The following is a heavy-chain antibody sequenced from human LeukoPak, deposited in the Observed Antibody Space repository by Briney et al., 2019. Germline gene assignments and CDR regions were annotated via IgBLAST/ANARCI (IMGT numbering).Heavy chain of an antibody. D-gene: IGHD6-19*01. CDR3: ARDIAVAGFDY. Sequence: GGSLRLSCVASGFSLSGYWMHWVRQAPGKGLEWVAVIWYDGSNKYCADSVKGRFTISRDNSKNTLYLQMNSLRAEDTAVYYCARDIAVAGFDYWGQGTLVTVSS. CDR1: GFSLSGYW. V-gene: IGHV3-33*08. J-gene: IGHJ4*02. CDR2: IWYDGSNK.